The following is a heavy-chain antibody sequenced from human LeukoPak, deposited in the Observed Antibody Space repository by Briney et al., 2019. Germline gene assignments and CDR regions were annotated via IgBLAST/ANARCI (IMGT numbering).Heavy chain of an antibody. CDR3: ARPSQARADFDY. Sequence: PGGSLRLSCAASGFAFSDFYMCWIRQAPGKGLEWVSYISSSGSTIYYADSVKGRFTISRDNAKNSLYLQMNSLRAEDTAVYYCARPSQARADFDYWGQGTLVTVSS. J-gene: IGHJ4*02. CDR1: GFAFSDFY. V-gene: IGHV3-11*01. CDR2: ISSSGSTI.